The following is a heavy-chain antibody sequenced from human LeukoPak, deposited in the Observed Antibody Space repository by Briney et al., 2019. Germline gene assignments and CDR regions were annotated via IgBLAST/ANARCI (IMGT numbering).Heavy chain of an antibody. CDR1: GGSISNYY. V-gene: IGHV4-59*01. CDR2: IYYSGST. Sequence: NPSETLSLTCTVSGGSISNYYWSWIRQPPGKGLEWIGYIYYSGSTNYNPSLKSRVTISVDTSKNQFSLKLSSVTAADTAVYYCARDHGRVSYPKRGRVNWFDPWGQGTLVTVSS. J-gene: IGHJ5*02. D-gene: IGHD3-16*01. CDR3: ARDHGRVSYPKRGRVNWFDP.